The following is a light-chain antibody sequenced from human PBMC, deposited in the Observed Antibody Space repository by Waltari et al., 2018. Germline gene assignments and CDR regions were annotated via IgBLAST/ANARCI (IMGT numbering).Light chain of an antibody. J-gene: IGKJ4*01. V-gene: IGKV3-15*01. CDR1: QSVSNN. CDR3: QQYDTWPPLT. Sequence: EIVMTQSPATLSVSPGEGASLSCRASQSVSNNLAWYQQKPGQAPRLLVYGASTRATGIPARVSGSGSGTEFTLTISSLQSEDFALYYCQQYDTWPPLTFGGGTKVEIK. CDR2: GAS.